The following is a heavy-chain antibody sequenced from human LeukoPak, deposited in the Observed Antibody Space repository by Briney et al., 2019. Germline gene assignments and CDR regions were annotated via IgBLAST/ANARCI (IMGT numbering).Heavy chain of an antibody. CDR1: GFTFSSYW. D-gene: IGHD6-19*01. Sequence: GGSLRLSCAASGFTFSSYWMHWVRQAPGKGLVWVSRINSDGSSTSYADSVKGRFTISRDNAKNTLYLQMNSLRAEDTAVYYCARDRRAVAATETNFAGGGQGSLVTVSS. CDR2: INSDGSST. V-gene: IGHV3-74*01. J-gene: IGHJ4*02. CDR3: ARDRRAVAATETNFAG.